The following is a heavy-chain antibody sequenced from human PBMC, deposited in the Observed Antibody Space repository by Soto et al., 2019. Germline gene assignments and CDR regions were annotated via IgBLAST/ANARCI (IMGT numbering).Heavy chain of an antibody. J-gene: IGHJ5*02. CDR2: IVNDGSEQ. D-gene: IGHD4-17*01. V-gene: IGHV3-33*01. CDR3: PRDTDYAVNGLDH. CDR1: GFSFSTHG. Sequence: QVQLVESGGGVVRPGRSLRLSCAATGFSFSTHGMHWVRQAPGKGLEWVAVIVNDGSEQDYSDSVKGRFTISRDNSKNTRDLPMNNLRAEDTAVYYCPRDTDYAVNGLDHWCQGILVTVSS.